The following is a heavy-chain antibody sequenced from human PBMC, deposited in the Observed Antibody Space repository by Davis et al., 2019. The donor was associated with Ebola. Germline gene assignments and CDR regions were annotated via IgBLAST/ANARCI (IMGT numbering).Heavy chain of an antibody. CDR3: ARAKYYGMDV. V-gene: IGHV3-74*01. D-gene: IGHD6-6*01. CDR1: GFTFNSYA. J-gene: IGHJ6*04. CDR2: INNDGSIT. Sequence: GESLKISCAASGFTFNSYAMNWVRQAPGKGLVLVSLINNDGSITTYADSGKGRFTISRDKAKNTLYLQMNTLRAEDTAVYYCARAKYYGMDVWGKGTTVTVSS.